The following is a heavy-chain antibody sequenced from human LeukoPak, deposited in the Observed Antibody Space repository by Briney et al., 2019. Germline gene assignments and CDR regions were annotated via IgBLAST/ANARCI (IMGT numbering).Heavy chain of an antibody. D-gene: IGHD5-18*01. CDR1: GGSISSNSYY. Sequence: PSETLSLTCTVSGGSISSNSYYWSWIRQPPGKGLEWIGNIYYNGGTYNNPSLKSRVTISVDTSKNQFSLKLNSVTAADTAIYYCAKGAGGFSYYNWFDPWGQGTLVTVSS. J-gene: IGHJ5*02. V-gene: IGHV4-39*07. CDR3: AKGAGGFSYYNWFDP. CDR2: IYYNGGT.